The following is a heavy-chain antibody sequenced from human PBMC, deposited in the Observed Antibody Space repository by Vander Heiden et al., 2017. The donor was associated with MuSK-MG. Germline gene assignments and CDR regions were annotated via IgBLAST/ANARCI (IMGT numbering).Heavy chain of an antibody. CDR3: ARGQWLPDDAFDI. CDR1: GGSISSYY. J-gene: IGHJ3*02. V-gene: IGHV4-59*01. CDR2: IYYSGST. D-gene: IGHD6-19*01. Sequence: QVQLQESGPGLVKPSETPSLACAVSGGSISSYYWSWIRQPPGKGLQWIGHIYYSGSTKYNPSLQSRVTISVDPSKNRFSLKLTSVTAADTAVYYCARGQWLPDDAFDIWGQGTMVTVSS.